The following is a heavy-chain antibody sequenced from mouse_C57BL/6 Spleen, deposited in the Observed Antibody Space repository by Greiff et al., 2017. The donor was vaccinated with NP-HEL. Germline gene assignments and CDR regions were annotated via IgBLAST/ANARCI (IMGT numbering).Heavy chain of an antibody. CDR1: GYSITSGYD. V-gene: IGHV3-1*01. CDR2: ISYSGST. Sequence: VQLQQSGPGMVKPSQSLSLTCTVTGYSITSGYDWHWIRHFPGNKLEWMGYISYSGSTNYNPSLKSRISITHDTSKNHFFLKLNSVTTEDTATYYCARVNWDVWYFDVWVTGTTVTVSS. CDR3: ARVNWDVWYFDV. J-gene: IGHJ1*03. D-gene: IGHD4-1*01.